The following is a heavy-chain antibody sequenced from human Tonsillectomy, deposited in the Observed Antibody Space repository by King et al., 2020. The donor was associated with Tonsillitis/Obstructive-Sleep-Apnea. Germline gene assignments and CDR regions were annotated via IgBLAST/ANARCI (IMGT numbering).Heavy chain of an antibody. CDR1: GFTFGDYA. J-gene: IGHJ4*02. D-gene: IGHD3-22*01. Sequence: VQLVESGGGLVQPGRSLRLSCTASGFTFGDYAMSWFRQAPGKGLEWVGFIRSKAYGVTTEYAASVKGRFTISRDDSKSIAYLQMNSLKTEDTAVYYCTRGATYYYDSSGYSFDYWGQGTLVTVSS. CDR2: IRSKAYGVTT. V-gene: IGHV3-49*03. CDR3: TRGATYYYDSSGYSFDY.